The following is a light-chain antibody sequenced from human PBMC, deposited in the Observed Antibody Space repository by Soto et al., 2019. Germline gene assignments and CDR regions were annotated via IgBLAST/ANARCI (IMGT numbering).Light chain of an antibody. V-gene: IGKV3-20*01. J-gene: IGKJ1*01. CDR2: GAS. Sequence: EIVLTQSPGTLSLSPGERATLSCRASQSVSSYYLAWYQQKPGQAPRLLIHGASSRATGIPDRFSGSGSGTDFTLTISRLEPEDFAVYYCQQYGSSRSWTFGQGTKVEVK. CDR3: QQYGSSRSWT. CDR1: QSVSSYY.